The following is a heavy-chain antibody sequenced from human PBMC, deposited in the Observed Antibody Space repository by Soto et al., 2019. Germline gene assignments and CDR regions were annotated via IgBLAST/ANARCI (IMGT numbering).Heavy chain of an antibody. D-gene: IGHD3-3*01. CDR1: GFTFSSYG. CDR3: AKVWDVLRFLTGMDV. Sequence: QVQLVESGGGVVQPGRFLRLSCAASGFTFSSYGMHWVRQDPGKGLEWVAVISYDGSNKYYADSVKGRFTISRDNSKNTLYLQMNSLRAEDTAVYYCAKVWDVLRFLTGMDVWGQGTTVIVSS. CDR2: ISYDGSNK. J-gene: IGHJ6*02. V-gene: IGHV3-30*18.